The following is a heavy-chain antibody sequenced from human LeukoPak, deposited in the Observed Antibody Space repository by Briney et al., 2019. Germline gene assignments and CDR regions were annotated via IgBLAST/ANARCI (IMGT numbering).Heavy chain of an antibody. CDR1: GFTFSSYS. CDR2: ISSSSSYI. V-gene: IGHV3-21*01. Sequence: GGSLRLSCAASGFTFSSYSMNWVRQAPGKGLEWVSSISSSSSYIYYADSVKGRFTISRDNAKNTLYLQMNGLRAEDTAVYYCARDLLITNWFDPWGQGTLVTVSS. D-gene: IGHD5-24*01. J-gene: IGHJ5*02. CDR3: ARDLLITNWFDP.